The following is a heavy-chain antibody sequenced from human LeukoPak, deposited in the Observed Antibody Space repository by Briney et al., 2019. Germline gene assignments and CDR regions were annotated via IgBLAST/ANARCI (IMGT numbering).Heavy chain of an antibody. J-gene: IGHJ4*02. D-gene: IGHD6-13*01. Sequence: SETLSLTCTVSGGSFSSSNYYWGWIRQPPGKGLEWIGSIYYSGSTFYNPSLKSRVTISLDASQNQFSLRLSSVTTADTAVFYCARSYNNSWYAFDYWGQGTLVTVSS. CDR2: IYYSGST. CDR1: GGSFSSSNYY. CDR3: ARSYNNSWYAFDY. V-gene: IGHV4-39*01.